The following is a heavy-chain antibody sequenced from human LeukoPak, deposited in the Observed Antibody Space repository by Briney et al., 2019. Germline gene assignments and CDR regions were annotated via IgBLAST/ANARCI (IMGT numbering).Heavy chain of an antibody. V-gene: IGHV3-74*01. Sequence: GGSLRLSCAASGFTFSSYWMHWVRQAPGKGLVWVSRTNSDGSSTSYADSVKGRFTISRDNAKNTLYLQMNSLRAEDTAIYYCARRLNYDNSDYRGLDYWGQGTLVTVSS. J-gene: IGHJ4*02. D-gene: IGHD3-22*01. CDR1: GFTFSSYW. CDR3: ARRLNYDNSDYRGLDY. CDR2: TNSDGSST.